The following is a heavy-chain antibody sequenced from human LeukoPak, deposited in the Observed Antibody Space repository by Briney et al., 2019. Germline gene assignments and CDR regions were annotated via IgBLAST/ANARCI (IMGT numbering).Heavy chain of an antibody. Sequence: SETLSLTCTVSGGSISDYYWSWIRKPPGKGLEWIGYIYYSGSTNYNPSLKSRVTMPVDTSKNQFSLKLSSVTAADTAVYYCARLHCSGGSCYHFDYWGQGTLVTVSS. CDR1: GGSISDYY. J-gene: IGHJ4*02. D-gene: IGHD2-15*01. CDR3: ARLHCSGGSCYHFDY. V-gene: IGHV4-59*01. CDR2: IYYSGST.